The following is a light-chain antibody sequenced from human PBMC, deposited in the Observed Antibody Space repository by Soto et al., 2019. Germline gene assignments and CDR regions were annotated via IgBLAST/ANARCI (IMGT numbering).Light chain of an antibody. Sequence: DIQMTQSPSSLSASVGDRVTITCRASQSISSYLNLYQQKPGKAPKLLIYAASSLQSGVPSRFSGSGSRTDFTLSISSLQPEDFATYYCQQRYSTPPTFGQGTKVEIK. CDR3: QQRYSTPPT. V-gene: IGKV1-39*01. CDR1: QSISSY. CDR2: AAS. J-gene: IGKJ1*01.